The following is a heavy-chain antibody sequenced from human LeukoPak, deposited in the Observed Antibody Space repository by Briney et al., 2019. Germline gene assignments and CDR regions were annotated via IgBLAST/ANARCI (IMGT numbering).Heavy chain of an antibody. Sequence: SCKASGYTFSSYEMNWVRQAPGKGLEWVSYISSSGSTIYYADSVKGRFTISRDNAKNSLYLQMNSLRAEDTAVYYCAELDITMIGGVWGKGTTVTISS. CDR1: GYTFSSYE. D-gene: IGHD3-10*02. CDR2: ISSSGSTI. V-gene: IGHV3-48*03. J-gene: IGHJ6*04. CDR3: AELDITMIGGV.